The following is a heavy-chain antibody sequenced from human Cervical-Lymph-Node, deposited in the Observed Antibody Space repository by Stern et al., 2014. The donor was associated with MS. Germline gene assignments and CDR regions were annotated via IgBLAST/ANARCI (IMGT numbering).Heavy chain of an antibody. CDR3: ARDQGGKYYDSSGYYSDAFDI. D-gene: IGHD3-22*01. CDR2: ISSSSSYI. V-gene: IGHV3-21*01. CDR1: GFTFSSYS. J-gene: IGHJ3*02. Sequence: EDQLVESGGGLVKPGGSLRLSCAASGFTFSSYSMNWVRQAPGKGLEWVSSISSSSSYIYYADSGKSRFTISRDNAKNSLYLQMNSLRAEDTAVYYCARDQGGKYYDSSGYYSDAFDIWGQGTMVTVSS.